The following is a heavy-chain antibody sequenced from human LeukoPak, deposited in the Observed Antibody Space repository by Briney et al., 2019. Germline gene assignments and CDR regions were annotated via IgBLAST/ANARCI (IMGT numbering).Heavy chain of an antibody. J-gene: IGHJ4*02. CDR1: GYTFTGHY. CDR2: INPDSGGT. V-gene: IGHV1-2*02. CDR3: ARDPHYYDSSGYYLDGRGYFDY. D-gene: IGHD3-22*01. Sequence: ASVKVSCKASGYTFTGHYMHWVRQAPGQGLEWMGWINPDSGGTDYAQKFQGRVTMTRDTSITTAYMELSRLTSDDTAVYYCARDPHYYDSSGYYLDGRGYFDYWGQGTLVTVSS.